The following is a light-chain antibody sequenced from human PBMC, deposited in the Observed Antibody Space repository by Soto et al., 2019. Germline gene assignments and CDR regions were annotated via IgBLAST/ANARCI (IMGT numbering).Light chain of an antibody. V-gene: IGLV2-11*01. Sequence: QPVLTQPRSVSGSPGQSVTISCTGTSSDVGLYNYVSWYQQHPGKAPKLIIYDVSKRPSGVPDRFSGSKSGNTASLTISGLQAEDEGEYFCCSYGGSYTPYVFGTVTKLTVL. J-gene: IGLJ1*01. CDR3: CSYGGSYTPYV. CDR2: DVS. CDR1: SSDVGLYNY.